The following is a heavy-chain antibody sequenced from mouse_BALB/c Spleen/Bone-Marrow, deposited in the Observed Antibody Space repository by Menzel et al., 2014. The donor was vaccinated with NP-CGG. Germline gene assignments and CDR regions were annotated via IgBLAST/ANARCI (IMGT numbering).Heavy chain of an antibody. CDR2: VNPRSGYA. CDR1: GYTFTDYT. Sequence: QVQLKESGAELASPGASVKMSCKASGYTFTDYTIQWVKQRPGQGLEWIGYVNPRSGYANYNQKFKDKATLTADKSSSTALMQLSSLTSEDSAVYYCARPKGFALDYWGQGTALTVSS. V-gene: IGHV1-4*01. CDR3: ARPKGFALDY. J-gene: IGHJ2*01.